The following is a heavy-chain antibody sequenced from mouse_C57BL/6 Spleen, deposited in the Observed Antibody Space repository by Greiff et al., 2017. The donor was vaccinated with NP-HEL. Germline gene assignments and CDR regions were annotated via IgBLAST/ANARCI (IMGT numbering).Heavy chain of an antibody. CDR3: ARYYGSSFPWFAY. J-gene: IGHJ3*01. CDR2: INPNNGGT. V-gene: IGHV1-22*01. D-gene: IGHD1-1*01. CDR1: GYTFTDYN. Sequence: EVQLQQSGPELVKPGASVKMSCKASGYTFTDYNMHWVKQSHGKSLEWIGYINPNNGGTSYNQKFKGKATLTVNKSSSTAYMELRSLTSEDSAVYYCARYYGSSFPWFAYWGQGTLVTVSA.